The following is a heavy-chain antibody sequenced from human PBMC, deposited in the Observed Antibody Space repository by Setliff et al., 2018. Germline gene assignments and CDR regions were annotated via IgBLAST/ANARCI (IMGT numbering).Heavy chain of an antibody. CDR3: ARRPRAVYGSGRRNWFLDY. CDR1: GYTFSSYA. D-gene: IGHD3-10*01. CDR2: ISVYSGNT. V-gene: IGHV1-18*01. Sequence: ASVKVSCKASGYTFSSYAISWVRQAPGQWLEWLGWISVYSGNTDYAQNFQGRVTMTADTSTSTAYMELRSLTSDDTAVYYCARRPRAVYGSGRRNWFLDYWGQGTLVTVSS. J-gene: IGHJ4*02.